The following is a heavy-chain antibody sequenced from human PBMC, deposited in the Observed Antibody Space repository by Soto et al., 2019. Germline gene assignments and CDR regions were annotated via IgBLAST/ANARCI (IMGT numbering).Heavy chain of an antibody. Sequence: EVQLVESGGGLVQPGGSLRLYCAASGFTFSSYWIHWVRQAPGKGLVWVSRINSDGSSTSYADSVKGRFTISRDNAKNTLYLQMNSLRAEDTAVDYCARETSGGWFDPWGQGTLVTVSA. J-gene: IGHJ5*02. V-gene: IGHV3-74*01. D-gene: IGHD2-15*01. CDR1: GFTFSSYW. CDR2: INSDGSST. CDR3: ARETSGGWFDP.